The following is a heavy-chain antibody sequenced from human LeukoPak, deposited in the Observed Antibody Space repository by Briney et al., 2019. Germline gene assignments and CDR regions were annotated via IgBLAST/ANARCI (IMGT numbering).Heavy chain of an antibody. CDR3: ARTRIRYQLPTAFDY. Sequence: PSQTLSLTCTVSGGSISSGDYFWSWIRQSPGKGLEWIGYIYYSGSTYYNPSLKSRLIISVDMAQNQFSLKLSSVTAADTAVYFCARTRIRYQLPTAFDYWGQGTLVTVSS. V-gene: IGHV4-30-4*08. CDR2: IYYSGST. J-gene: IGHJ4*02. D-gene: IGHD2-2*01. CDR1: GGSISSGDYF.